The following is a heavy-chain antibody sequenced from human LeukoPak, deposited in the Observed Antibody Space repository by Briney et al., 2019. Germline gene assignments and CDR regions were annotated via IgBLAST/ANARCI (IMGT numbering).Heavy chain of an antibody. J-gene: IGHJ5*02. D-gene: IGHD6-13*01. CDR3: VRTQAVGLNWFDP. CDR1: GGSISSYY. Sequence: PSETLSLTCTVSGGSISSYYWSWIRQPPGKGLEWIGYIFYNGNTNYNPSLKSRVTISVDTSKNQFSLKLSSVTAADTAVYYCVRTQAVGLNWFDPWGQGTLVTVSS. V-gene: IGHV4-59*01. CDR2: IFYNGNT.